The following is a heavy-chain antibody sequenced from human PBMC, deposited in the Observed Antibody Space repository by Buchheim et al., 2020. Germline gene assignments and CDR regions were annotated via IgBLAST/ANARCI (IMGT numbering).Heavy chain of an antibody. D-gene: IGHD3-10*01. V-gene: IGHV3-30-3*01. CDR3: ARDSPMVRGVNLDY. CDR1: GFTFSSYA. J-gene: IGHJ4*02. CDR2: ISYDGSNK. Sequence: QVQLVESGGGVVQPGRSLRLSCAASGFTFSSYAMHWVRQAPGKRLEWVAVISYDGSNKYYADSVKGRFTISRDNSKNTLYLQMNSLRAEDTAVYYCARDSPMVRGVNLDYWGQGTL.